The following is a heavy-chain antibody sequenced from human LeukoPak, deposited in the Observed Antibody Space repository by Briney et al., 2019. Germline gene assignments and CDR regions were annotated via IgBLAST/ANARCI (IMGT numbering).Heavy chain of an antibody. V-gene: IGHV4-34*01. CDR3: ARTPAGGVSYDSSGYYSNWFDP. J-gene: IGHJ5*02. CDR2: INHSGST. CDR1: GGSFSGYY. Sequence: SETLSLTCAVYGGSFSGYYWSWIRQTPGKGLEWIGEINHSGSTNYNPSLKSRVTISVDTSKNQFSLKLSSVTAADTAVYYCARTPAGGVSYDSSGYYSNWFDPWGQGTLVTVSS. D-gene: IGHD3-22*01.